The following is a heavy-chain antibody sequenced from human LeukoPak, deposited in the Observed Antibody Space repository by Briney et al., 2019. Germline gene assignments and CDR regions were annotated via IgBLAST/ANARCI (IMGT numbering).Heavy chain of an antibody. Sequence: PGRSLRLSCAASGFTFSSYAMHWVRQAPGKGLEWVAVISYDGSNKYYADSVKGRFTISRDNSKNTLYLQMNSLRAEDTAVYYCAKDLSTVTRRPNPIDYWGQGTLVTVSS. CDR2: ISYDGSNK. CDR1: GFTFSSYA. CDR3: AKDLSTVTRRPNPIDY. D-gene: IGHD4-17*01. V-gene: IGHV3-30*04. J-gene: IGHJ4*02.